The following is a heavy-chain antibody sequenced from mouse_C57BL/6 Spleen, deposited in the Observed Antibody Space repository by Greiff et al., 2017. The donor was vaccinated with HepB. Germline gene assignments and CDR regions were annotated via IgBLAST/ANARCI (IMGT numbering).Heavy chain of an antibody. CDR1: GFTFSSYA. D-gene: IGHD2-4*01. V-gene: IGHV5-9-1*02. CDR2: ISSGGDYI. J-gene: IGHJ4*01. Sequence: EVQVVESGEGLVKPGGSLKLSCAASGFTFSSYAMSWVRQTPEKRLEWVAYISSGGDYIYYADTVKGRFTISRDNARNTLYLQMSSLKSEDTAMYYCTRDRAYDYDEAMDYWGQGTSVTVSS. CDR3: TRDRAYDYDEAMDY.